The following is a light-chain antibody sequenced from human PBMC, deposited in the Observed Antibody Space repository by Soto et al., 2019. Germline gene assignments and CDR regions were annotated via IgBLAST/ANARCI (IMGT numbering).Light chain of an antibody. CDR2: SNN. J-gene: IGLJ1*01. CDR3: AAWDDSLSGYV. V-gene: IGLV1-47*02. Sequence: QSVLTQPPSASGTPGQRVTISCSGSSSNIGSNYVYWYQRLPGTAPKLLIYSNNQRPSGGPDRFSGSKSGTSASLAISGLRSEDEADYYCAAWDDSLSGYVFGTGTKVTVL. CDR1: SSNIGSNY.